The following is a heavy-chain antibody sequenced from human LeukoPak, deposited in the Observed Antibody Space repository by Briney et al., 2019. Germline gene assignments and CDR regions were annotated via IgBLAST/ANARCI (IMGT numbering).Heavy chain of an antibody. Sequence: SVKVSCKASGGTFSSYTISWVRQAPGQGLEWMGRIIPILGIANYAQKFQGRVTITTDESTSTAYMELSSLRSEDTAVYYCARDGEMGATRYWGQGTLVTVSS. CDR3: ARDGEMGATRY. CDR1: GGTFSSYT. V-gene: IGHV1-69*16. D-gene: IGHD1-26*01. CDR2: IIPILGIA. J-gene: IGHJ4*02.